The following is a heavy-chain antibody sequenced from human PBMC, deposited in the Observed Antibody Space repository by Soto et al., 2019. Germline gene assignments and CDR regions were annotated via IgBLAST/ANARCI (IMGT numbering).Heavy chain of an antibody. CDR3: ARDVGYGRIDV. J-gene: IGHJ4*02. CDR1: GYTFTSYG. CDR2: INAYHGNT. Sequence: QVQLVQSGGEVKKPGASVKVSCKASGYTFTSYGISWVRQAPGQGLEWMGCINAYHGNTNYAEKVQGRVTMTTDTSTSTAYMELRSLRSHDTDVYYCARDVGYGRIDVWGQGTLVTVSS. V-gene: IGHV1-18*01. D-gene: IGHD5-18*01.